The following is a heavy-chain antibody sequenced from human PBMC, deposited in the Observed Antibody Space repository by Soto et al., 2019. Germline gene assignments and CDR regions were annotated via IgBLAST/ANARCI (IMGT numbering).Heavy chain of an antibody. Sequence: QVQLMQSGAEVKKPGASVKVSCNTSGDTFTSYYFHWVRQAPGLRLEWMGTVNPGGGGTFYGQRFRGRVTMTSDTSTSTVYMELSSVSSEDTAIYYCARGGKLAVAGKRSVFDIWGQGTLVNVSS. J-gene: IGHJ3*02. CDR1: GDTFTSYY. CDR2: VNPGGGGT. V-gene: IGHV1-46*01. CDR3: ARGGKLAVAGKRSVFDI. D-gene: IGHD6-19*01.